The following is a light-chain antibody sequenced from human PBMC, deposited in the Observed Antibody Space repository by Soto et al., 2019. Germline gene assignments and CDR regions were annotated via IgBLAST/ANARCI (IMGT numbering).Light chain of an antibody. V-gene: IGKV1-39*01. CDR1: QSISSY. CDR3: QLSHTTLT. CDR2: GAS. Sequence: MQVSQARYSLSSSVGDRVTITCRASQSISSYLNWYQQKPGKAPKLLIYGASTLQSGVTSRFSGSGSGADFTLAISSLQPEDSATYYGQLSHTTLTXGQGTRLEI. J-gene: IGKJ5*01.